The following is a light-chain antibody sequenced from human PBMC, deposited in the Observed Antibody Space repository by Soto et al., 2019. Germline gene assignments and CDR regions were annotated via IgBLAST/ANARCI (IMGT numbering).Light chain of an antibody. J-gene: IGKJ4*01. CDR2: DTS. CDR3: QQYNNWRLA. V-gene: IGKV3-15*01. Sequence: EIVLTQSPATLSLSPGERATLSCGASQSFSSYLAWYQQKPGQAPRLLIYDTSTRATGIPARFSGSGSGTEFTLTISSLQSEDFAVYYCQQYNNWRLAFGGGTKVDIK. CDR1: QSFSSY.